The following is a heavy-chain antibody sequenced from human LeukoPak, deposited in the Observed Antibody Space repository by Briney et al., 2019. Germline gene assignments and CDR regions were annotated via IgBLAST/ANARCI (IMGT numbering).Heavy chain of an antibody. Sequence: PSETLSFTCTVSGGSISSGGYYWSWIRQHPGKGLEWIGYIYYSGSTYYNPSLKSRVTISVDTSKNQFSLKLSSVTAADTAVYYCARATGYYYIDCWGQGTLVTVSS. CDR1: GGSISSGGYY. D-gene: IGHD3-22*01. CDR3: ARATGYYYIDC. J-gene: IGHJ4*02. CDR2: IYYSGST. V-gene: IGHV4-31*03.